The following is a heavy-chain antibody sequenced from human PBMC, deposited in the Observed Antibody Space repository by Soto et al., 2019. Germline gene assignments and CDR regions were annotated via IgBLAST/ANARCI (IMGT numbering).Heavy chain of an antibody. CDR1: GYTFTSYG. Sequence: SVKVSCKASGYTFTSYGISWVRQAPGQGLEWMGGIIPIFGTANYAQKFQGRVTITADESTSTAYMELSSLRSEDTAVYYCARDGVGSSGWSNAVYFDYWGQGTLVTVSS. CDR3: ARDGVGSSGWSNAVYFDY. CDR2: IIPIFGTA. D-gene: IGHD6-19*01. J-gene: IGHJ4*02. V-gene: IGHV1-69*13.